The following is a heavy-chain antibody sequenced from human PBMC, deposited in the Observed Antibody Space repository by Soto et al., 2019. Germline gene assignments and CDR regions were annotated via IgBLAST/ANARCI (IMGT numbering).Heavy chain of an antibody. CDR1: NFSVPTSIYY. D-gene: IGHD2-2*01. J-gene: IGHJ4*02. V-gene: IGHV4-39*01. CDR3: ARNWNLALVPAAYFDS. CDR2: VYYTGTT. Sequence: ETLSLTCTVSNFSVPTSIYYWAWIRQPPGKGLEWVGTVYYTGTTYYNPSLQSRVTISIDTSKNQFSLNLNSVTAADTAVYYCARNWNLALVPAAYFDSWGQGTLVTVSS.